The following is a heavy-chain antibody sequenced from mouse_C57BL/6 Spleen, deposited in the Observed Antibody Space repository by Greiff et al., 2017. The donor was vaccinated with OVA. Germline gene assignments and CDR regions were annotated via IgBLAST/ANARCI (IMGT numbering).Heavy chain of an antibody. CDR1: GYTFTGYW. D-gene: IGHD2-2*01. CDR3: ASQGSTMVTTKFAD. V-gene: IGHV1-9*01. CDR2: ILPGSGST. J-gene: IGHJ3*01. Sequence: QVQLQQSGAELMKPGASVKLSCKATGYTFTGYWIEWVKQRPGHGLEWIGEILPGSGSTNYNEKLKGKATFTADTSANTAYMQLSSLTTEDSAIYYCASQGSTMVTTKFADWGKGTLVTVSA.